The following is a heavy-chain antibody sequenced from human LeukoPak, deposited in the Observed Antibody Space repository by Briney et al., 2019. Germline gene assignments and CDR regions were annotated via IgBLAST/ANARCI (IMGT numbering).Heavy chain of an antibody. J-gene: IGHJ6*04. D-gene: IGHD3-10*01. CDR1: GGSFSGYY. V-gene: IGHV4-34*01. CDR3: ARRGYYYYGMDV. Sequence: SETLALPCAVYGGSFSGYYWSWIRQPPGKGLEWIGEINHSGSTNYNPSLKSRVTISVDTSKNQFSLKLSSVTAADTAVYYCARRGYYYYGMDVWGRGTTVTVSS. CDR2: INHSGST.